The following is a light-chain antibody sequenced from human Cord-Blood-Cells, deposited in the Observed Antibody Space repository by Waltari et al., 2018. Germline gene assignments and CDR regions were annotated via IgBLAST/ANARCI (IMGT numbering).Light chain of an antibody. CDR1: SSDVGAYNY. CDR3: SSYAGSNNWV. V-gene: IGLV2-8*01. Sequence: HSALTQPPSASGSPGPSVTISCTGTSSDVGAYNYVSWYQQHPGKAPKLMIYEVSKRPSGVPDRFSGSKSGNTASLTVSGLQAEDEADYYCSSYAGSNNWVFGGGTKLTVL. J-gene: IGLJ3*02. CDR2: EVS.